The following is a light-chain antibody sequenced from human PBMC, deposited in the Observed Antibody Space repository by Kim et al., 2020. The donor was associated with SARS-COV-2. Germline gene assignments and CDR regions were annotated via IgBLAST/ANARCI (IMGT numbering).Light chain of an antibody. Sequence: GSIGDRVTITCRASQSISSYVNWYQQKPGKAPKFLIYAASSLQSGVPSKFSGSGSGTDFTLTISSLQPEDFATYYCQQSYSTPLTFGGGTKVDIK. V-gene: IGKV1-39*01. J-gene: IGKJ4*01. CDR2: AAS. CDR3: QQSYSTPLT. CDR1: QSISSY.